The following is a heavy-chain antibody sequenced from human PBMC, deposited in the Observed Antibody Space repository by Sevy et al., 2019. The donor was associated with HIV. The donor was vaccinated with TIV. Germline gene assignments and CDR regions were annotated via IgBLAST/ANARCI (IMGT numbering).Heavy chain of an antibody. D-gene: IGHD2-2*01. CDR2: ITSSSNYI. J-gene: IGHJ6*02. CDR1: GFTFSSYS. Sequence: GGSLRLSCAASGFTFSSYSMNWVRQAPGKGLEWVSSITSSSNYIYYADSVKGRFTISRDNAKNSLYLQMNSLRAEDTAVYYCARDGGSTSWYYYYYYGMDVWGQGTTVTVSS. V-gene: IGHV3-21*01. CDR3: ARDGGSTSWYYYYYYGMDV.